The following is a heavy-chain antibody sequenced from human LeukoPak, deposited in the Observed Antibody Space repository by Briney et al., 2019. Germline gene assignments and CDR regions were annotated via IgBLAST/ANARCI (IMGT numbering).Heavy chain of an antibody. V-gene: IGHV3-21*01. J-gene: IGHJ4*02. CDR3: ARLRVNSGSYYYDY. CDR1: GFTFSSYS. CDR2: ISSSSSYI. D-gene: IGHD1-26*01. Sequence: GGSLRLSCAASGFTFSSYSMNWVRQAPGKGLEWVSSISSSSSYIYYADSVKGRFTISRDNAKNSLYLQMNSLRAEDTAVYYCARLRVNSGSYYYDYWGQGTLVTVSS.